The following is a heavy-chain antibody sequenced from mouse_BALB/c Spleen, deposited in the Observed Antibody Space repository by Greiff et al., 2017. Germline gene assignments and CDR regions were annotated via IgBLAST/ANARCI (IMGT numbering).Heavy chain of an antibody. CDR2: IDPANGNT. V-gene: IGHV14-3*02. Sequence: EVMLVESGAELVKPGASVKLSCTASGFNFKDTYMHWVKQTPEQGLEWIGRIDPANGNTKYDPKFQGKATITADASTNTAYLLISSLTSEDTAVYYGAAYGYDGNWFAYWGQGTVVTVSA. D-gene: IGHD2-2*01. CDR3: AAYGYDGNWFAY. J-gene: IGHJ3*01. CDR1: GFNFKDTY.